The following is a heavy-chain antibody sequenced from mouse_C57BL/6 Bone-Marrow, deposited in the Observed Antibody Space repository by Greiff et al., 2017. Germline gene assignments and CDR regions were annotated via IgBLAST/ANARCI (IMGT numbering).Heavy chain of an antibody. D-gene: IGHD1-1*01. CDR3: ASPTVVDYYFDY. CDR2: IYPRSGNT. CDR1: GYTFTSYG. J-gene: IGHJ2*01. V-gene: IGHV1-81*01. Sequence: QVQLKQSGAELARPGASVKLSCKASGYTFTSYGISWVKQRTGQGLEWIGEIYPRSGNTYYNETFKGKATLTADKSSSTAYMELRSLTSEDSAVYFCASPTVVDYYFDYWGQGTTLTVSS.